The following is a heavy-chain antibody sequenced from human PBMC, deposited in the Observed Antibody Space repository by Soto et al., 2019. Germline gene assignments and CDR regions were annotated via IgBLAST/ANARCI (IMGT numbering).Heavy chain of an antibody. D-gene: IGHD3-22*01. CDR1: GGSISSGDYY. CDR2: IYYSGST. J-gene: IGHJ4*02. CDR3: AGVYDSGGYYYPYFDY. Sequence: PSETLSLTCTVSGGSISSGDYYWSWVRQPPGKGLEWIGYIYYSGSTYYNPSLKSRVTISVDTSKNQFSLKLSSVTAADTAVYYCAGVYDSGGYYYPYFDYWGQGALVTVSS. V-gene: IGHV4-30-4*01.